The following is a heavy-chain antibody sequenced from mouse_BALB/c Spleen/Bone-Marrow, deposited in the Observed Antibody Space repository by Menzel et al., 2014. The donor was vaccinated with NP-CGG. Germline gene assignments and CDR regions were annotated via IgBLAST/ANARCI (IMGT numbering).Heavy chain of an antibody. V-gene: IGHV14-3*02. CDR2: IDPANGNT. CDR3: ARPIFL. J-gene: IGHJ4*01. CDR1: GFNIKDTY. Sequence: EVKLMESGAELVKPGASVKLSCTASGFNIKDTYMHWVKQRPEQGLEWIGRIDPANGNTKYDPKFQGKATITADTSSNTAYLQLSSLTSEDTAVYYCARPIFLWGQGTSVTVS.